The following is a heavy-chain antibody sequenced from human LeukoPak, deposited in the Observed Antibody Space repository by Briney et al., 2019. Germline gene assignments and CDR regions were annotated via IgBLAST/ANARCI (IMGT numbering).Heavy chain of an antibody. Sequence: PGGSLRLSCAASGFTFSSYWMHWARQAPGKGLAWVSRINSDGSSTSYADSVKGRFTISRDNAKNTLYLQMNSLRAEDTAVYYCARGPTTYYDFWSGYYAYWGQGTLVTVSS. V-gene: IGHV3-74*01. D-gene: IGHD3-3*01. CDR2: INSDGSST. CDR3: ARGPTTYYDFWSGYYAY. J-gene: IGHJ4*02. CDR1: GFTFSSYW.